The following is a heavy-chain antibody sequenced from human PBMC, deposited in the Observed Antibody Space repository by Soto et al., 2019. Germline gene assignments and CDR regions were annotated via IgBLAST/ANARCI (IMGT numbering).Heavy chain of an antibody. CDR1: GFTFSSYA. V-gene: IGHV3-23*01. CDR2: ISGSGGST. D-gene: IGHD6-19*01. J-gene: IGHJ4*02. Sequence: PGGSLRLSCAASGFTFSSYAMGWVRQAPGKGLEWVSAISGSGGSTYYADSVKGRFTIPRDNSKNTLNLQMNNLRAEDTAVYYCAKTAEAVAGTVYGYWGQGTLVTVSS. CDR3: AKTAEAVAGTVYGY.